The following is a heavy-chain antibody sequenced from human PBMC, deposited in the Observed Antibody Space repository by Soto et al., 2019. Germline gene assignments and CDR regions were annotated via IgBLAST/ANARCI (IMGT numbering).Heavy chain of an antibody. CDR1: GGSISSYY. CDR2: IYYSGST. D-gene: IGHD4-17*01. Sequence: PSETLSLTCTVSGGSISSYYWSWIRQPPGKGLEWIGYIYYSGSTNYNPSLKSRVTISVDTSKNQFSLKLSSVTVADTAVYYCARTMTTNWFDPWGQGTLVTVSS. CDR3: ARTMTTNWFDP. V-gene: IGHV4-59*01. J-gene: IGHJ5*02.